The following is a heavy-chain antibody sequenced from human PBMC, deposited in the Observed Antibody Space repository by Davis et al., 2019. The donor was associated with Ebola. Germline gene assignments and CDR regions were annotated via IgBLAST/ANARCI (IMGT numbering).Heavy chain of an antibody. J-gene: IGHJ4*02. CDR2: ISWNSGSI. CDR3: ARGAGFLCDY. Sequence: SLKISCAASGFTFDDYAMHWVRQAPGKGLEWVSGISWNSGSIGYADSVKGRSTISRDNAKNSLYLQMNSLRDEDTAVYYCARGAGFLCDYWGQGTLVTVSS. V-gene: IGHV3-9*01. CDR1: GFTFDDYA.